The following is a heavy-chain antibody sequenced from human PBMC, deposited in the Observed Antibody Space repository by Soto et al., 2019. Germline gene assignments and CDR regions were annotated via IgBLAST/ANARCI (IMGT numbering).Heavy chain of an antibody. J-gene: IGHJ4*02. CDR3: ARYTGIAAAYYFDY. CDR1: GGSISSYY. D-gene: IGHD6-13*01. Sequence: PSETLSLTCSVSGGSISSYYGSWIRQPPGKGLEWIGYIYYSGSTNYNPSLKSRVTISVDTSKNQFSLKLSSVTAADTAVYYCARYTGIAAAYYFDYWGQGTLVTVSS. V-gene: IGHV4-59*01. CDR2: IYYSGST.